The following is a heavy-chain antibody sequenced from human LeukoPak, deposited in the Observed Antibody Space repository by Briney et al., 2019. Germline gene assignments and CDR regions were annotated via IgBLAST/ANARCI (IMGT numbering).Heavy chain of an antibody. V-gene: IGHV3-30*02. J-gene: IGHJ6*03. CDR2: IRNDGSNK. CDR3: AKGAKLPSITMIRGVRVYSYMDV. CDR1: GFTFSSYE. Sequence: GGSLRLSCAGSGFTFSSYEMKWVGQAPGKGGEGVAFIRNDGSNKDYEDSVKGRFTISRDNSKNTLYLQMNRLRDEDTAVYYCAKGAKLPSITMIRGVRVYSYMDVWGKGTTVTISS. D-gene: IGHD3-10*01.